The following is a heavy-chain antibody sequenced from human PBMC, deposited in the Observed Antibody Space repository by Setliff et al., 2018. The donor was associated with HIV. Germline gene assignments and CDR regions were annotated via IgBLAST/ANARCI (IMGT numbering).Heavy chain of an antibody. CDR3: ARSQTTMTTNGYAY. CDR2: FDPQDGET. CDR1: GYTLSELS. J-gene: IGHJ4*02. D-gene: IGHD4-17*01. V-gene: IGHV1-24*01. Sequence: ASVKVSCKVYGYTLSELSIHWVRQAPGKGLEWMGYFDPQDGETVYAQKFQGRVTLTEDTSTGTAFMELSGLRSEDTAVYCCARSQTTMTTNGYAYWGQGTLVTVSS.